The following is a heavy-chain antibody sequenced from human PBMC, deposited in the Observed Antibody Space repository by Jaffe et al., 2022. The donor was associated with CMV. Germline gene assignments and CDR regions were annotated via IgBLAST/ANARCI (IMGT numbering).Heavy chain of an antibody. CDR1: GFTFGDYA. J-gene: IGHJ6*02. CDR3: TRDLAAAGMTIFYYYYGMDV. Sequence: EVQLVESGGGLVKPGRSLRLSCTASGFTFGDYAMSWFRQAPGKGLEWVGFIRSKAYGGTTEYAASVKGRFTISRDDSKSIAYLQMNSLKTEDTAVYYCTRDLAAAGMTIFYYYYGMDVWGQGTTVTVSS. CDR2: IRSKAYGGTT. V-gene: IGHV3-49*05. D-gene: IGHD6-13*01.